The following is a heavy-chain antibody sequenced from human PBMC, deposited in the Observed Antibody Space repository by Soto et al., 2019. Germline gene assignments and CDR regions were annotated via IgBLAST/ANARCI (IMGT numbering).Heavy chain of an antibody. V-gene: IGHV3-74*01. CDR2: INSDGTRA. D-gene: IGHD2-15*01. CDR1: GFTFSNYW. J-gene: IGHJ4*02. Sequence: PGGSLRLSCAASGFTFSNYWMYWVRQVPGKGLVWVARINSDGTRASYGNSAKGRFTISRDNAKNTPYLQMDSLRADDTAVYYCARAHSGPDWGQGTLVTVSS. CDR3: ARAHSGPD.